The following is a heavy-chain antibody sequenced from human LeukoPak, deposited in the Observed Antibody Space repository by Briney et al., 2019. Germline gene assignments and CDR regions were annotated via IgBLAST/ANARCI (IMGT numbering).Heavy chain of an antibody. J-gene: IGHJ4*02. CDR2: INHSGST. D-gene: IGHD3-3*01. Sequence: SETLSLTCAVYGGSFSGYYWSWIRQPPGKGLEWIGEINHSGSTNYNPSLKSRVTISVDTSKNQFSLKLSSVTAADTAVYYCARRALRFLEWLLRPTTHFDYWGQGTLVTVSS. CDR1: GGSFSGYY. V-gene: IGHV4-34*01. CDR3: ARRALRFLEWLLRPTTHFDY.